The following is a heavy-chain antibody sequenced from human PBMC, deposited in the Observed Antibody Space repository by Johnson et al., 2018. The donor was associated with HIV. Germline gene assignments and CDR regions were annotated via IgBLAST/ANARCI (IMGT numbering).Heavy chain of an antibody. CDR2: ITQDGSEK. D-gene: IGHD5-24*01. CDR3: AKDRRDVYTSLGAFDI. V-gene: IGHV3-7*01. Sequence: VQLVESGGGLVQPGGSLRLSCSASGFNFSGYWMSWVRQAPGKGLEWVANITQDGSEKYYVDSVKGRFHIARDNSKNSLYLQMNSLRAEDTAVYYCAKDRRDVYTSLGAFDIWGQGTLVTVSS. J-gene: IGHJ3*02. CDR1: GFNFSGYW.